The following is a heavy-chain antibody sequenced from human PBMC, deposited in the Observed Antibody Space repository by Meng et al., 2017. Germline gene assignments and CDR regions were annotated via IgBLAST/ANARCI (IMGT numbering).Heavy chain of an antibody. D-gene: IGHD3-22*01. J-gene: IGHJ4*01. CDR3: ARVLLLPRTYYYDSSGYYYYFDY. Sequence: ASVKVSCKASGYTFTGYYMHWVRQAPGQGLEWMGWINPNSGGTNYAQKFQGRVTMTRDTSISTAYMELSRLRSDDTAVYYCARVLLLPRTYYYDSSGYYYYFDYWGQGTLVTVSS. CDR2: INPNSGGT. CDR1: GYTFTGYY. V-gene: IGHV1-2*02.